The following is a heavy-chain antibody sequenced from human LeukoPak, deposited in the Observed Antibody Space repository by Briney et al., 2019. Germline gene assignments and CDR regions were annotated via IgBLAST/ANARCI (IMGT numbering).Heavy chain of an antibody. Sequence: SETLSLTCTVSGGSISSGGYYWSWIRQHPGKGLEWIGYIYYSGSTYYNPSLKSRVTISVDTSKNQFSLKLSSVTAADTAVYYCARGRDGYSSHWGQGTLVTVSS. CDR3: ARGRDGYSSH. J-gene: IGHJ1*01. CDR2: IYYSGST. V-gene: IGHV4-31*03. CDR1: GGSISSGGYY. D-gene: IGHD5-24*01.